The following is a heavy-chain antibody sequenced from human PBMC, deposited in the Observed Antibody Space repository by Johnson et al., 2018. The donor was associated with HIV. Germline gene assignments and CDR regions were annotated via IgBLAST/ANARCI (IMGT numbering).Heavy chain of an antibody. CDR1: GFTISTFW. J-gene: IGHJ3*02. CDR3: ARDPEGYSGFDFGDAFDI. Sequence: VLLVESGGALVQPGGSLRLSCEVSGFTISTFWMHWVRQVPGKGLMWVSRISGDGSSLSYADSVKGRFTISRDNAKNTLYLQMNSLRAEDTAVYYCARDPEGYSGFDFGDAFDIWGQGTMVTVSS. D-gene: IGHD5-12*01. CDR2: ISGDGSSL. V-gene: IGHV3-74*01.